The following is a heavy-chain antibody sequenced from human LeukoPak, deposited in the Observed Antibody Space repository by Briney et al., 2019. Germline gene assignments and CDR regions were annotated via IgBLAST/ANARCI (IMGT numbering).Heavy chain of an antibody. CDR1: GFTFDGYA. J-gene: IGHJ4*02. D-gene: IGHD3-22*01. Sequence: PGGSLRLSCAASGFTFDGYAMHWVRQAPGKGLEWVSGISWNSGSIGYADSVKGRFTISRDNAKNSLYLQMNSLRAEDTALYYCAKDNLANYYDSSGYFDYWGQGTLVTVSS. CDR3: AKDNLANYYDSSGYFDY. CDR2: ISWNSGSI. V-gene: IGHV3-9*01.